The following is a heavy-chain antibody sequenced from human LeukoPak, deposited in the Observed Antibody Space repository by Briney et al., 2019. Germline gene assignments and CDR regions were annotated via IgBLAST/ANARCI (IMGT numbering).Heavy chain of an antibody. D-gene: IGHD1-26*01. V-gene: IGHV4-59*01. CDR3: ARGASGSQTLFDY. Sequence: SETLSLTCTVSGGSISIYYWSWIRQPPGKGLEWIGYIYYSGSTNYNPSLKSRVTISVDTSKNQFSLKLSSVTAADTAVYYCARGASGSQTLFDYWGQGTLVTVSS. CDR1: GGSISIYY. J-gene: IGHJ4*02. CDR2: IYYSGST.